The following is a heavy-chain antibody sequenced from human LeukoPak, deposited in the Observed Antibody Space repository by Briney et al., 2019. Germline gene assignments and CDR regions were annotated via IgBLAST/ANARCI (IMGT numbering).Heavy chain of an antibody. CDR2: IKQDGSEK. CDR3: ARDAQYYDFWSGYNDFDY. CDR1: GFTFRRYW. V-gene: IGHV3-7*01. D-gene: IGHD3-3*01. Sequence: GGSLRLSCVASGFTFRRYWMSWVRQAPGQGLEWVAKIKQDGSEKYYVDSVQGRFNISRDNAKNSLYLQMNSLRAEDTAVYYCARDAQYYDFWSGYNDFDYWGQGTLVAVSS. J-gene: IGHJ4*02.